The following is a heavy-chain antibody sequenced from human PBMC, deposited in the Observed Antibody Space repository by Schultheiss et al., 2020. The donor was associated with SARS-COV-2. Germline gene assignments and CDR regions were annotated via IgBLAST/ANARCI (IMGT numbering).Heavy chain of an antibody. CDR2: IYYSGST. CDR1: GGSISSGDYY. D-gene: IGHD5-24*01. CDR3: ARDATLPGPNYFDY. J-gene: IGHJ4*02. Sequence: SETLSLTCTVSGGSISSGDYYWSWIRQPPGKGLEWIGYIYYSGSTYYNPSLKSRVTISVDTSKNQFSLKLSSVTAADTAVYYCARDATLPGPNYFDYWGQGTLVTVSS. V-gene: IGHV4-30-4*08.